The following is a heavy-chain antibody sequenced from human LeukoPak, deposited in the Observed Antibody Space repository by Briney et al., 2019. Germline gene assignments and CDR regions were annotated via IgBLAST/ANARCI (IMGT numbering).Heavy chain of an antibody. V-gene: IGHV1-69*13. D-gene: IGHD5-18*01. CDR3: ARSGQLWEANYGMDV. Sequence: SVKVSCKASGGTFSSYAISWVRQAPGQGLEWTGGIIPIFGTANYAQKFQGRVTITADESTSTAYMELSSLRSEDTAVYYCARSGQLWEANYGMDVWGQGTTVTVSS. J-gene: IGHJ6*02. CDR2: IIPIFGTA. CDR1: GGTFSSYA.